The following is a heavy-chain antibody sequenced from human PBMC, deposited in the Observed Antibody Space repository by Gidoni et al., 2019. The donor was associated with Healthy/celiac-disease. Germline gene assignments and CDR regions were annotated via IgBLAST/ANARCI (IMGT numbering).Heavy chain of an antibody. CDR2: ISSSSSYI. J-gene: IGHJ6*02. CDR3: ARDHDSSGYYYEYYYYYGMDV. D-gene: IGHD3-22*01. Sequence: EVQLVESGGGLVKPGGSLRLSCAASGFTFSSYSMNWVRQAPGKGLEWVSSISSSSSYIYYADSVKGRFTISRDNAKNSLYLQMNSLRAEDTAVYYCARDHDSSGYYYEYYYYYGMDVWGQGTTVTVSS. V-gene: IGHV3-21*01. CDR1: GFTFSSYS.